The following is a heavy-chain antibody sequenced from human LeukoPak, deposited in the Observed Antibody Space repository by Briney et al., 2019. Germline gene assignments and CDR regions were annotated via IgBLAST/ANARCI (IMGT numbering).Heavy chain of an antibody. V-gene: IGHV3-9*03. CDR1: GFTFDDYA. CDR2: ISWNSGSI. J-gene: IGHJ4*02. D-gene: IGHD2-21*01. Sequence: PGGSLRLSCAASGFTFDDYAMHWVRQAPGKGLEWVSGISWNSGSIGYADSVKGRFTISRDNAKNSLYLQMNSLRAEDMALYYCAKDIYPEAVGILDYWGQGTLVTVSS. CDR3: AKDIYPEAVGILDY.